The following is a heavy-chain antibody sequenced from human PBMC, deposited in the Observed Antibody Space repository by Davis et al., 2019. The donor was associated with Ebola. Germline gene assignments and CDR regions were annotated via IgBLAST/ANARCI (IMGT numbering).Heavy chain of an antibody. CDR3: ARDCSGGSCYAWGYYYGMDV. Sequence: AASVKVSCKASGYTFTSYYMHWVRQAPGQGLEWMGIINPSGGSTSYAQKLQGRVTMTTDTSTSTAYMELRSLRSDDTAVYYCARDCSGGSCYAWGYYYGMDVWGQGTTVTVSS. D-gene: IGHD2-15*01. CDR1: GYTFTSYY. J-gene: IGHJ6*02. V-gene: IGHV1-46*01. CDR2: INPSGGST.